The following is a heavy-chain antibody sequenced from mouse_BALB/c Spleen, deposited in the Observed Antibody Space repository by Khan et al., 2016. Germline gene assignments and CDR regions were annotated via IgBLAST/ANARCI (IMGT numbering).Heavy chain of an antibody. J-gene: IGHJ3*01. CDR1: GFTFSSYA. CDR3: ARGRWVYYDYDGFAY. Sequence: EVELVESGGGLVKPGGSLKLSCAASGFTFSSYAMSWVRQTPEKRLEWVASISSGGSTYYPDSVKGRFTISRDNARNILYLQMSSLRSEDTAEYYGARGRWVYYDYDGFAYWGQGTLVTVSA. D-gene: IGHD2-4*01. V-gene: IGHV5-6-5*01. CDR2: ISSGGST.